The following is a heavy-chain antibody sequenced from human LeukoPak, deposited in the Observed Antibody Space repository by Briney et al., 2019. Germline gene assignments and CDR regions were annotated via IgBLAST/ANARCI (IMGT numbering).Heavy chain of an antibody. CDR2: TSGSGGST. CDR3: AKVSHYYDLKGHPSIDAFDI. D-gene: IGHD3-22*01. Sequence: GGSLRHSCAAPGFTFTSYAMSWVRQAPGKGLEWVSATSGSGGSTYYADSVKGRFTISRDNSKNTLYLQMNSLRAEDTAVYYCAKVSHYYDLKGHPSIDAFDIWGQGTMVTVSS. CDR1: GFTFTSYA. J-gene: IGHJ3*02. V-gene: IGHV3-23*01.